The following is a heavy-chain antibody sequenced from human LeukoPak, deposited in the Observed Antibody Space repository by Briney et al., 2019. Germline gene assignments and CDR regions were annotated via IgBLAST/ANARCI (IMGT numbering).Heavy chain of an antibody. V-gene: IGHV1-18*01. CDR3: ARSGRGTYYYFDL. J-gene: IGHJ4*02. D-gene: IGHD1-26*01. Sequence: ASVKVSCKASGYIFTSYGITWVRQAPGQGLEWMGWISGSNGNTNYAQKFQGRVSMTADTSTSTAYMELRSLRSDDTAVYYCARSGRGTYYYFDLWGQGTLVTVSS. CDR2: ISGSNGNT. CDR1: GYIFTSYG.